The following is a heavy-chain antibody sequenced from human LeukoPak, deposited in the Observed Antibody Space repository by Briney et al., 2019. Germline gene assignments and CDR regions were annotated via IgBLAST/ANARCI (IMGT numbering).Heavy chain of an antibody. CDR1: GGSISRSSYY. V-gene: IGHV4-39*07. CDR3: ARDRGLLWFGGNWFDP. CDR2: IYYSGNT. D-gene: IGHD3-10*01. J-gene: IGHJ5*02. Sequence: SETLSLTCTVSGGSISRSSYYWGWIRQPPGKGLEWIGSIYYSGNTYYNPSLKSRVTISVDTSKNQFSLKLSSVTAADTAVYYCARDRGLLWFGGNWFDPWGQGTLVTVSS.